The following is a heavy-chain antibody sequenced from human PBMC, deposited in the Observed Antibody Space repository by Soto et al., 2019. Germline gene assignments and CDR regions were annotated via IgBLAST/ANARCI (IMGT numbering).Heavy chain of an antibody. D-gene: IGHD2-2*01. CDR1: GGSISSSSYY. Sequence: QLQLQESGPGLVKPSETLSLTCTVSGGSISSSSYYWGWIRQPPGKGLEWIGSIYYSGSTYYNPSLKSRVTISVDTSKNQFSLKLSSVTAADTAVYYCATSPSRRAFDIWGQGTMVTVSS. CDR3: ATSPSRRAFDI. V-gene: IGHV4-39*01. J-gene: IGHJ3*02. CDR2: IYYSGST.